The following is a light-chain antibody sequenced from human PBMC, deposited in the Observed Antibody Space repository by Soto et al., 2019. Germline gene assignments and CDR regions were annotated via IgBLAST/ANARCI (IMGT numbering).Light chain of an antibody. V-gene: IGKV3-15*01. CDR2: ATS. Sequence: EIVMTQSPGTLSVSLGERATLSCRASQSVGSNLAWHQQKPGQAPRLLIYATSTRATGVPARFSGSGSGTEFTLTISGLQSEDFAVYHCQQYNNWPAAFGQGTKVDIK. CDR1: QSVGSN. CDR3: QQYNNWPAA. J-gene: IGKJ1*01.